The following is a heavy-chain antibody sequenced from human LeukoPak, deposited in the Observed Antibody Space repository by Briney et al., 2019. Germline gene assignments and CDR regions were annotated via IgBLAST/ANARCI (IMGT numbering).Heavy chain of an antibody. D-gene: IGHD4-11*01. CDR3: ARSNQADDY. V-gene: IGHV3-74*01. J-gene: IGHJ4*02. CDR2: INPGGSST. Sequence: HPGGSLRLSCAASGFTFSNYWLHWVRQVPGKGLVWVSRINPGGSSTTYADSVKGRFTISRDNAKNTLYLQMNSLRAEDTAVYYCARSNQADDYWGQGTLVTVSS. CDR1: GFTFSNYW.